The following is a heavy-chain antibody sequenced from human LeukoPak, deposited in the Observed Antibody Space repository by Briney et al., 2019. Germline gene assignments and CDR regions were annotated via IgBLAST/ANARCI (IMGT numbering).Heavy chain of an antibody. Sequence: SETLSLTCTVSGGSISSSSYYWGWIRQPPGKGLEWIGSIYYSGSTYYNPSLKSRVTMSVDTSKNQFSLKLSSVTAADTAVYYCAREVSSGLLNWFDPWGQGTLITVSS. V-gene: IGHV4-39*02. D-gene: IGHD3-22*01. CDR1: GGSISSSSYY. CDR3: AREVSSGLLNWFDP. J-gene: IGHJ5*02. CDR2: IYYSGST.